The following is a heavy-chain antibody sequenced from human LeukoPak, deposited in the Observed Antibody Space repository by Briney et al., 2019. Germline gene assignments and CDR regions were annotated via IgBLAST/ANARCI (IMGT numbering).Heavy chain of an antibody. Sequence: SGPALVKPTQTLTLTCTFSGFSLSTSGLCVSWIRQPPGKALEWLARIDWDDDKYYSTSLKTRLTISKDTSKNQVVLTMTNMDPVDTATYYCARILCLNNYYDSSGYPTGPEPFDIWGQGTMVTVSS. J-gene: IGHJ3*02. CDR1: GFSLSTSGLC. CDR2: IDWDDDK. CDR3: ARILCLNNYYDSSGYPTGPEPFDI. D-gene: IGHD3-22*01. V-gene: IGHV2-70*11.